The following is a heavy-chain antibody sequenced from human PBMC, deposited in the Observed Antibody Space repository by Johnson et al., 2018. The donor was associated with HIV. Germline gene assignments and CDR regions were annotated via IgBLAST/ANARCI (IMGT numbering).Heavy chain of an antibody. J-gene: IGHJ3*02. CDR2: ISWNSGSI. Sequence: VQLVESGGGLVQPGRSLRLSCAASGFTFDDYAMHWVRQAPGKGLEWVSGISWNSGSIGYADSVKGRFTISRDNANNSLYLQMNSLRDEDTAVYYCAKVRGLLAGRVRAFDIWGQGTMVTVSS. CDR1: GFTFDDYA. D-gene: IGHD3-10*01. V-gene: IGHV3-9*01. CDR3: AKVRGLLAGRVRAFDI.